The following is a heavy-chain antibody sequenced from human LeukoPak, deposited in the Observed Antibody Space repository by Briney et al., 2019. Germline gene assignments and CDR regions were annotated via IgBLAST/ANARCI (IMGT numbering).Heavy chain of an antibody. CDR1: GYTFTSYA. V-gene: IGHV7-4-1*02. CDR2: INTNTGNP. D-gene: IGHD3-9*01. J-gene: IGHJ4*02. Sequence: GASVKVSCKASGYTFTSYAMNWVRQAPGQGLEWMGWINTNTGNPTYDQGFTGRFVFSLDTSVSTAYLQISSLKAEDTAVYYCARDPRYLGYDILTGHGGDYWGQGTLVTVSS. CDR3: ARDPRYLGYDILTGHGGDY.